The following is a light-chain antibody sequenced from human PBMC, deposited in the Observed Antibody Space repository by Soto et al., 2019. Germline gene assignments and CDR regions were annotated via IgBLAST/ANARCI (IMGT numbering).Light chain of an antibody. V-gene: IGKV1-39*01. Sequence: DILMTQSPSSLSASVGDRVTITCRASQSIYINLNWYQQKPGKALELLIYAASSLQSGVPSRFSGSGSGTDFTLTISSLQPEDFATYYCQQSYSSITFGLGTRLEIK. CDR2: AAS. CDR1: QSIYIN. J-gene: IGKJ5*01. CDR3: QQSYSSIT.